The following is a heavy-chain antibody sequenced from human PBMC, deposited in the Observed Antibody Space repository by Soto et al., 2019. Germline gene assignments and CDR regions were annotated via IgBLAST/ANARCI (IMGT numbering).Heavy chain of an antibody. D-gene: IGHD2-15*01. CDR1: GGSISTYY. J-gene: IGHJ4*02. Sequence: QVQLQESGPGLVKPSETLSLSCTVSGGSISTYYWSWIRQPPGKGLEWIGYIYYSGSTNYNPSLRSRVTISVDTSKNHFSRKRSSVTAAETAVYYWARERKMGSGSPFFAYWGQGTLVTVSS. V-gene: IGHV4-59*01. CDR2: IYYSGST. CDR3: ARERKMGSGSPFFAY.